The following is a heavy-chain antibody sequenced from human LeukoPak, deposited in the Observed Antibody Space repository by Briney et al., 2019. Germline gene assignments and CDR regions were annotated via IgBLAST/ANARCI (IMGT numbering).Heavy chain of an antibody. Sequence: GGSLRLSCAASGFTFSSYAMHWVRQAPGKGLEWVAVISYDGSNKYYADSAKGRFTISRDNSKNTLYLQMNSLRAEDTAVYYCARDSSSSDAFDIWGQGTMVTVSS. J-gene: IGHJ3*02. V-gene: IGHV3-30-3*01. D-gene: IGHD6-6*01. CDR1: GFTFSSYA. CDR2: ISYDGSNK. CDR3: ARDSSSSDAFDI.